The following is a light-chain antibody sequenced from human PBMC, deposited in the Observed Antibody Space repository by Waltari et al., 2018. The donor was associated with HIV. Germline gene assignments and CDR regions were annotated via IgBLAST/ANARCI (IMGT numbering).Light chain of an antibody. CDR3: LSADTSVTWV. CDR1: ALPKQY. J-gene: IGLJ3*02. CDR2: TDT. V-gene: IGLV3-25*03. Sequence: SYELTQPPSVSVSPGQTARITCSGDALPKQYAYWYQQKPGQAPVLVIYTDTERPSGIPGRFSGSSSGTTVTLTISGVQAEDDADYYCLSADTSVTWVFGGGTKLTVL.